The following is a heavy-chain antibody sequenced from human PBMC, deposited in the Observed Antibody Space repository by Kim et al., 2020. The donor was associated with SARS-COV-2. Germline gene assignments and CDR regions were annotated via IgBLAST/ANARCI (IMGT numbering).Heavy chain of an antibody. Sequence: NQHPSLKTRITISVDTSQTQFSLKLSSVTAADTAVYYCAREITSSAFDIWGQGTMVTVSS. D-gene: IGHD3-10*01. J-gene: IGHJ3*02. V-gene: IGHV4-59*01. CDR3: AREITSSAFDI.